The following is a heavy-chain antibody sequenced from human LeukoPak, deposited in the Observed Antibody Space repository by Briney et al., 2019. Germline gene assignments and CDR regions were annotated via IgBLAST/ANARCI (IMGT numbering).Heavy chain of an antibody. CDR1: GGSISSGSYY. D-gene: IGHD4-17*01. V-gene: IGHV4-61*02. CDR3: AREEQDYGDYVFDY. J-gene: IGHJ4*02. Sequence: SETLSLTCTVSGGSISSGSYYWSWIRQPAGKGLEWIGRIYTSGSTNYNPSLKSRVTISVDTSKNQFSLKLSSVTAADTAVYYCAREEQDYGDYVFDYWGQGTLVTVSS. CDR2: IYTSGST.